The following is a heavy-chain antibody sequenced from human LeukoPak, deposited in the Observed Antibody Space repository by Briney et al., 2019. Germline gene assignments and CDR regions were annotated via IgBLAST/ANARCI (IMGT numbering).Heavy chain of an antibody. J-gene: IGHJ3*02. CDR3: ARDNDFWSGYRYAFDI. CDR1: GGSISSGGYY. Sequence: SQTLSLTCTVSGGSISSGGYYWSWIRQPAGKGLEWIGRIYTSGSTNYNPSLKSRVTISVDTSKNQFSLKLSSVTAADTAAYYCARDNDFWSGYRYAFDIWGQGTMVTVSS. CDR2: IYTSGST. D-gene: IGHD3-3*01. V-gene: IGHV4-61*02.